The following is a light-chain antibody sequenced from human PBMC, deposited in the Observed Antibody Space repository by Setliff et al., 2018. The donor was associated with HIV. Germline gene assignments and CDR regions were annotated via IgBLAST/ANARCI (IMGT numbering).Light chain of an antibody. CDR3: CSYAGSYTYI. J-gene: IGLJ1*01. CDR2: DVT. Sequence: QSALAQPRSVSGSPGQSVTFSCSGSSSDIGTYNYVSWYQQHPGKAPKLIIYDVTRRPSGVPDRFSGSKSGNTASLTISGLQAEDEADYYCCSYAGSYTYIFGTGTRSPS. CDR1: SSDIGTYNY. V-gene: IGLV2-11*01.